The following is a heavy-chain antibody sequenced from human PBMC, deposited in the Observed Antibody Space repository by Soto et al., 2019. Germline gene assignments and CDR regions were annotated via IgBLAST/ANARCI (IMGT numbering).Heavy chain of an antibody. Sequence: SETLSLTCTVSGGSISSYYWSWIRQPPGKGLEWIGYIYYSGSTNYNPSLKSRVTISVDTSKNQFSLKLSSVTAADTAVYYCARARTMVRGARPSFEPWGQGTLVTVSS. CDR1: GGSISSYY. D-gene: IGHD3-10*01. CDR2: IYYSGST. CDR3: ARARTMVRGARPSFEP. J-gene: IGHJ5*02. V-gene: IGHV4-59*01.